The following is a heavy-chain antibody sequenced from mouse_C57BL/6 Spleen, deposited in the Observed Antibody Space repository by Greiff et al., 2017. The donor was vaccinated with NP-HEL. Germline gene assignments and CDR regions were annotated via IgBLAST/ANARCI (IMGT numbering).Heavy chain of an antibody. CDR3: TRDGNFYAMDD. J-gene: IGHJ4*01. CDR1: GFTFSSYA. Sequence: EVHLVESGEGLVKPGGSLKLSCAASGFTFSSYAMSWVRQTPEKRLEWVAYISSGGDYIYYADTVKGRFTISRDNARNTLYLQMSSLKSEDTAMYYCTRDGNFYAMDDWGQGTSVTVSS. V-gene: IGHV5-9-1*02. CDR2: ISSGGDYI. D-gene: IGHD1-1*01.